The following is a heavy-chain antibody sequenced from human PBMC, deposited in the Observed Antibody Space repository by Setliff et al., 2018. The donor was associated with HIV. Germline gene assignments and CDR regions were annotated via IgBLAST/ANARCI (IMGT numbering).Heavy chain of an antibody. V-gene: IGHV1-18*01. CDR2: ISAYNGNT. CDR1: GYTFASYG. D-gene: IGHD5-12*01. CDR3: ARGMGYVGYDWGLPWAPFDS. Sequence: ASVKVSCKASGYTFASYGISWVRQAPGQGLEWMGWISAYNGNTNYAQNLQGRVTIITDTSTSTAYMELRSLTSDDTAVYFCARGMGYVGYDWGLPWAPFDSWGQGTLVTVSS. J-gene: IGHJ4*02.